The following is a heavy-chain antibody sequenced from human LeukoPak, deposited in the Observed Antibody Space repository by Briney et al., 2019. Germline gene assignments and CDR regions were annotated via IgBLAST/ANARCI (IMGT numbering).Heavy chain of an antibody. CDR3: ARADRLHGGPYLIGP. D-gene: IGHD2-21*01. Sequence: SVKVSCKTSGYSFTDYYMHWVRQAPGQGLEWMGWINPNSGGTSSAQKFQGRVTMTRDTSITTVYMEVSWLTSDDTAIYYCARADRLHGGPYLIGPWGQGTLVTVSS. J-gene: IGHJ5*02. CDR1: GYSFTDYY. CDR2: INPNSGGT. V-gene: IGHV1-2*02.